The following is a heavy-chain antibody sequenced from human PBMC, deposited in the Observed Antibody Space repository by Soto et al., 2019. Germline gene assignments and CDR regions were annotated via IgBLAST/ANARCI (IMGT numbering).Heavy chain of an antibody. CDR3: AKGDNLGPKTGYAFDP. CDR2: TYFRSKWYN. CDR1: GDSVASNTAS. J-gene: IGHJ5*02. V-gene: IGHV6-1*01. D-gene: IGHD5-12*01. Sequence: PSQTLSLPSALSGDSVASNTASWNLIRQSPSRGLEWLGRTYFRSKWYNDYAVSVKSRIIINPDTSNNQFSLQLNSVTPEDTAVYFCAKGDNLGPKTGYAFDPWGQGIMVTVSS.